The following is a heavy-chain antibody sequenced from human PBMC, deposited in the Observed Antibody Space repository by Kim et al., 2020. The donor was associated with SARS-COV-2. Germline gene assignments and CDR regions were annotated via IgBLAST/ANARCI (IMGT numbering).Heavy chain of an antibody. V-gene: IGHV1-2*02. CDR3: ARTTNYYSSSWSPSHGMDV. Sequence: ASVKVSCKASGYTFTGYYMHWVRQAPGQGLEWMGWINPNSGGTNYAQKFQGRVTMTRDTSISTAYMELSRLRSDDTAVYYCARTTNYYSSSWSPSHGMDVWGQGTTVTVSS. J-gene: IGHJ6*02. CDR2: INPNSGGT. D-gene: IGHD6-13*01. CDR1: GYTFTGYY.